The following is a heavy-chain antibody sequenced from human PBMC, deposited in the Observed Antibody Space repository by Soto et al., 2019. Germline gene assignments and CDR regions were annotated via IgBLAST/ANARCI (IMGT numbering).Heavy chain of an antibody. CDR3: ARLQAAAGGNDLTFDY. J-gene: IGHJ4*02. CDR2: IDPSDSYT. D-gene: IGHD6-13*01. CDR1: GYSFTSYW. V-gene: IGHV5-10-1*01. Sequence: PGESLKISCKGSGYSFTSYWISWVRQMPGKGLEWMGRIDPSDSYTNYSPSFQGHVTISADKSISTAYLQWSSLKASDTAMYYYARLQAAAGGNDLTFDYWGQGTLVTVSS.